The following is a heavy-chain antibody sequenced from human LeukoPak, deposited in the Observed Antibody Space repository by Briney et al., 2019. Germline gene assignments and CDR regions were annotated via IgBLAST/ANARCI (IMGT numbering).Heavy chain of an antibody. CDR2: IYSGGST. CDR1: GFTVSSNY. J-gene: IGHJ6*03. CDR3: ARFGPDSSGSNYYMDV. D-gene: IGHD3-22*01. V-gene: IGHV3-53*01. Sequence: PGGSLRLSCAASGFTVSSNYMSWVRQAPGKGLEWVSVIYSGGSTYYADSVKGRFTISRDNSKNTLYLQMNSLRAEDTAVYYCARFGPDSSGSNYYMDVWGKGTTVTVSS.